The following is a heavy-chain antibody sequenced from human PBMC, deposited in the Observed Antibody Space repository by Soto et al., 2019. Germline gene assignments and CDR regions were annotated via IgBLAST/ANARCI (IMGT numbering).Heavy chain of an antibody. Sequence: WGSVKVSCKASGYPFDTYGINWVRQAPGQRPEWMGWISAYNGQTDYAPNFQGRVTMATDTSTNTAYMELRNLRSDDTAVYYCARDSLEFWNSYFIDPWGPGTLVTVSS. J-gene: IGHJ5*02. V-gene: IGHV1-18*01. CDR2: ISAYNGQT. CDR3: ARDSLEFWNSYFIDP. D-gene: IGHD3-3*01. CDR1: GYPFDTYG.